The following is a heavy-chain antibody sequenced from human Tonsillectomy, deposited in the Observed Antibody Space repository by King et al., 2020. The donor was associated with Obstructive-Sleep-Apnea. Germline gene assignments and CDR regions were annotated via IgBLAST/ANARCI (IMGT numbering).Heavy chain of an antibody. J-gene: IGHJ3*02. V-gene: IGHV3-9*01. Sequence: EVQLVESGGGLIQPGRSLRLSCAASGFTFDDYAMHWVRQVPGKGLQWVSGITWNSGNKGYADSVKGRFTISRDNAKNSLFLQMNSLRAEDTALYYCAKGVSVGAGDSFDIWGQGTMVTVSS. CDR2: ITWNSGNK. CDR1: GFTFDDYA. D-gene: IGHD1-26*01. CDR3: AKGVSVGAGDSFDI.